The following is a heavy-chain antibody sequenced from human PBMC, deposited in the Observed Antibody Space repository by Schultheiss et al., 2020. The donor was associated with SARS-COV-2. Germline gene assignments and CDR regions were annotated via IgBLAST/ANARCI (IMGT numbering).Heavy chain of an antibody. CDR2: IYYSGST. CDR1: GGSISSSSYY. Sequence: SETLSLTCTVPGGSISSSSYYWGWIRQPPGKGLEWIGSIYYSGSTYYNPSLKSRVTISVDTSKNQFSLKLSSVTAADTAVYYCARDGRYGDSEAFDYWGQGTLVTVSS. J-gene: IGHJ4*02. V-gene: IGHV4-39*07. D-gene: IGHD4-17*01. CDR3: ARDGRYGDSEAFDY.